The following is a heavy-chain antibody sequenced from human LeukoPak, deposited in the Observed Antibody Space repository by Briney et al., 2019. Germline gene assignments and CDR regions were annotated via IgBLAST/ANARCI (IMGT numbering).Heavy chain of an antibody. Sequence: GGSLRLSCAASGFTVSSNYRSWVRQAPGKGLEWVSVIYSGGSTYYADSVKGRFTISRDNSKNTLYLQMNSLRAEDTAVYYCARDAGALIAAAGTEYYYYGMDVWGQGTTVTVSS. V-gene: IGHV3-53*01. D-gene: IGHD6-13*01. CDR1: GFTVSSNY. CDR2: IYSGGST. CDR3: ARDAGALIAAAGTEYYYYGMDV. J-gene: IGHJ6*02.